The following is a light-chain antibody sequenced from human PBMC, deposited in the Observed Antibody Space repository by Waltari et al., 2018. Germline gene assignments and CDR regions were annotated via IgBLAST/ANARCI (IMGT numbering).Light chain of an antibody. Sequence: EIVMTQSPATLSVSPGERATVSCRASQNLSNNLAWYQQKPGQAPRLIIYAASTTATGIPARFSVIGSGKEFTLTINSLQSEDSAVYYCQQYNNWPPWTFGQGTKVEIK. CDR3: QQYNNWPPWT. CDR1: QNLSNN. V-gene: IGKV3D-15*01. J-gene: IGKJ1*01. CDR2: AAS.